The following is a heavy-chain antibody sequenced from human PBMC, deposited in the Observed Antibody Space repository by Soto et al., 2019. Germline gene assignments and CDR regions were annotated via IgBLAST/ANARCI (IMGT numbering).Heavy chain of an antibody. Sequence: GGSLRLSCEVSGVTLTNVWMNWVRQAPGKGPEWVGRIKSNIDGGTTDYAAPVKGRFTVSRDDSENTLYLQMNSLKTEDTAVYYCSHGYYQYFNAWGQGTLVTVSS. J-gene: IGHJ4*02. CDR3: SHGYYQYFNA. V-gene: IGHV3-15*07. CDR2: IKSNIDGGTT. CDR1: GVTLTNVW. D-gene: IGHD5-18*01.